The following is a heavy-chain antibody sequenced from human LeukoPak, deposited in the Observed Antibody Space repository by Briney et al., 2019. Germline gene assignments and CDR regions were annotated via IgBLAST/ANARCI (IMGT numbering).Heavy chain of an antibody. CDR2: IDSSGGYM. V-gene: IGHV3-21*06. CDR3: LRGDRRDY. Sequence: GGSLRLSCEASGFTFNTYSMNWARQAPGKGLERVSSIDSSGGYMFYADSVKGRFIISRDNAKDSLCLQMNSLRVEDTAVYYCLRGDRRDYWGQGTLVTVSS. CDR1: GFTFNTYS. J-gene: IGHJ4*02.